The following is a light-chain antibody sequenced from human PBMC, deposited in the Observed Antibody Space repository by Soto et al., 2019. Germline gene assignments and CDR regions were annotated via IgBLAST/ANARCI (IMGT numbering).Light chain of an antibody. Sequence: QSVLTQPPSASGTPGQRVTISCSGGSSNIGSNTVTWYQQLPGTAPKLLIYSNNRRPSGVPDRFSGSKSGTSASLAISGLQSEDEADYYCAAWDDSPNGHYVFGTGTKVTVL. CDR1: SSNIGSNT. CDR3: AAWDDSPNGHYV. J-gene: IGLJ1*01. CDR2: SNN. V-gene: IGLV1-44*01.